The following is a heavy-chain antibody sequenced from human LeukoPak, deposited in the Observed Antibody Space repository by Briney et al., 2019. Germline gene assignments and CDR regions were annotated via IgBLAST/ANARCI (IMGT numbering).Heavy chain of an antibody. CDR2: ISWNSGSI. Sequence: PGRSLRLSCAASGFTFDDYAMHWVRQAPGKGLEWVSGISWNSGSIGYADSVKGRFTISRDNAKNSLYLQMNSLRAEDTALYYCAKGVLAALLHTPFDYWGQGTLVTVSS. D-gene: IGHD6-6*01. V-gene: IGHV3-9*01. CDR1: GFTFDDYA. J-gene: IGHJ4*02. CDR3: AKGVLAALLHTPFDY.